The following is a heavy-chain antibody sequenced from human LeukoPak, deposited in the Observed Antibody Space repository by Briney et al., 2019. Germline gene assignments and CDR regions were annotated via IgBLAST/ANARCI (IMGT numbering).Heavy chain of an antibody. CDR1: GFTFRTSG. V-gene: IGHV3-30*02. CDR3: AREGGRTVAGTFDN. Sequence: PGGSLRLSCAASGFTFRTSGMHWVRQAPGKGLEWVAFIQYHGRGKYYADSVKGRFTISRDNSKNTLYMEVNSLRAEDTAVYYCAREGGRTVAGTFDNWGQGTLVTVSS. CDR2: IQYHGRGK. D-gene: IGHD6-19*01. J-gene: IGHJ4*02.